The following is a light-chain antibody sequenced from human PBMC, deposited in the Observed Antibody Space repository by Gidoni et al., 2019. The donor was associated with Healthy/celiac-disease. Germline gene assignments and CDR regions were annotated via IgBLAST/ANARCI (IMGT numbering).Light chain of an antibody. CDR3: SSYAGSNIVV. V-gene: IGLV2-8*01. J-gene: IGLJ2*01. Sequence: QSALTQPRSASGSPGQAVTISCTGTSSDVGGYNYVSWYQQHPGQAPKLMIYEVSKRPSGVPDRFSGSKSGNTASLTVSGLPAEDDAAYYCSSYAGSNIVVFGGGTKLTVL. CDR2: EVS. CDR1: SSDVGGYNY.